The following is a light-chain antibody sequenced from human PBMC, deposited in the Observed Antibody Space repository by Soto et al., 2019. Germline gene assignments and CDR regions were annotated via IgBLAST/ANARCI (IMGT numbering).Light chain of an antibody. CDR3: SSYTRSGTPV. CDR1: SSDVGFYSY. V-gene: IGLV2-14*03. Sequence: QSALTQPASVSESPGQSITISCTGTSSDVGFYSYVSWYQHHPGNAPKLLIYDVANRPSGVSNRFSGSKSYNTAYLSISGLQAEDEADYYCSSYTRSGTPVFGGGTKLTVL. J-gene: IGLJ3*02. CDR2: DVA.